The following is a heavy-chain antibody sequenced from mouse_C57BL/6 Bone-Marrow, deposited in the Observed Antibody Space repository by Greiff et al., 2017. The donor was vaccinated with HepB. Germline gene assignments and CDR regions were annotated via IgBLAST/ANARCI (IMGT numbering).Heavy chain of an antibody. J-gene: IGHJ1*03. V-gene: IGHV1-69*01. CDR3: ARSPFHYCGSSYWYFDV. CDR1: GYTFTSYW. D-gene: IGHD1-1*01. CDR2: IDPSDSYT. Sequence: QVQLQQPGAELVMPGASVKLSCKASGYTFTSYWMHWVKQRPGQGLEWIGEIDPSDSYTNYNQKFKGKSTLTVDKSSSTAYMQLSSLTSEDSAVYYCARSPFHYCGSSYWYFDVWGTGTTVTVSS.